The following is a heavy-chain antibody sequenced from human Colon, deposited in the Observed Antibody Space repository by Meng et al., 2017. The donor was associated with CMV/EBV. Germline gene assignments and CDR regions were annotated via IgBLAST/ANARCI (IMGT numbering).Heavy chain of an antibody. Sequence: GESLKISCAASGFTFSSYSMNWVRQAPGKGLEWVSYISSSSSTIYYADSVKGRFTISRDNAKNSLYLQMNSLRAEDTAVYYFARGDSSSPGEFDYWGQGTLVTVSS. J-gene: IGHJ4*02. D-gene: IGHD6-6*01. CDR2: ISSSSSTI. V-gene: IGHV3-48*04. CDR3: ARGDSSSPGEFDY. CDR1: GFTFSSYS.